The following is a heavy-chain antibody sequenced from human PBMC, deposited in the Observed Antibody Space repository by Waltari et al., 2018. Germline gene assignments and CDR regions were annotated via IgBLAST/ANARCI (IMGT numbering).Heavy chain of an antibody. V-gene: IGHV1-69*01. CDR2: ITPVLGSV. CDR1: GGSFTSYG. J-gene: IGHJ5*02. CDR3: ARQDIVMAWFDP. Sequence: QVQLVQSGTEVKKPGSSVKVSCKTSGGSFTSYGISWVRQAPGQGLEWMGGITPVLGSVKYEQRFQGRVTITADDSTSTAYLEVNSRGSEDTAVYYCARQDIVMAWFDPWGQGTLVTVSS. D-gene: IGHD2-15*01.